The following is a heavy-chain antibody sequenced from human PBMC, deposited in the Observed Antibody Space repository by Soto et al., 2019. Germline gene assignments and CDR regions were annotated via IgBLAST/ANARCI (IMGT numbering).Heavy chain of an antibody. J-gene: IGHJ6*02. D-gene: IGHD6-13*01. V-gene: IGHV3-33*01. Sequence: QVQLVESGGGVVQPGRSLRLSCAASGFTFSSYGMHWVRQAPGKGLEWVAVIWYDGSNKYYADSVKGRFTISRDNSKNTLYLQMNSVRAEDTAVYYCARDSGAAAGKRVDGMDVWGQGTTVTVSS. CDR3: ARDSGAAAGKRVDGMDV. CDR1: GFTFSSYG. CDR2: IWYDGSNK.